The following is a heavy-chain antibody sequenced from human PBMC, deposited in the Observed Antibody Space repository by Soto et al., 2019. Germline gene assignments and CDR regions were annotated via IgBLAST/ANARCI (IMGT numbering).Heavy chain of an antibody. J-gene: IGHJ4*02. D-gene: IGHD5-18*01. CDR2: IIPIFGTA. V-gene: IGHV1-69*13. CDR1: GGTFSSYA. Sequence: SVKVSCKASGGTFSSYAISWVRQAPGQGLEWMGGIIPIFGTANYAQKFQGRVTITADESTSTAYMELSSLRSEDTAVYYCASNHRKGDSYGYNPFDYWGQGTLVTVSS. CDR3: ASNHRKGDSYGYNPFDY.